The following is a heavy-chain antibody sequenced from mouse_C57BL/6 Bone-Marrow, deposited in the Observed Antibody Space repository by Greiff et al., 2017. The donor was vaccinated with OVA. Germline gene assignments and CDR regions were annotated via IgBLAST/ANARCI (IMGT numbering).Heavy chain of an antibody. V-gene: IGHV2-2*01. CDR3: ARGGRRGYYFDY. Sequence: QVQLQQSGPGLVQPSQSLSITCTVSGFSLTSYGVHWVRQSPGKGLEWLGVIWSGGSTDYNAALISRLSISKDNSKSQVFFKMNSLQADDTAIYYCARGGRRGYYFDYWGQGTTLTVSS. D-gene: IGHD2-12*01. J-gene: IGHJ2*01. CDR1: GFSLTSYG. CDR2: IWSGGST.